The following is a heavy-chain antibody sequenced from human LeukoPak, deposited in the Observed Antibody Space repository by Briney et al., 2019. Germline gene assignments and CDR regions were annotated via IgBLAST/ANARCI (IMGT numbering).Heavy chain of an antibody. CDR1: GFTVSSNY. V-gene: IGHV3-66*02. CDR2: IYSGGST. D-gene: IGHD3-3*01. CDR3: ARALYDFWSGYTLDY. Sequence: GGSLRLSCAASGFTVSSNYMIWVRQAPGKGLEWVSVIYSGGSTYYADSVNGRFTISRDNSKNTLYLQMNSLRAEDTAVYYSARALYDFWSGYTLDYWGQGTLVTVSS. J-gene: IGHJ4*02.